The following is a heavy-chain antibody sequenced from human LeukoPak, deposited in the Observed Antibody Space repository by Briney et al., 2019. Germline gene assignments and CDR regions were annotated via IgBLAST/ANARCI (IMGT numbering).Heavy chain of an antibody. D-gene: IGHD2-2*01. CDR3: ARSSIVVVSILDY. Sequence: PGGSLRLSCAASGFPFSSYAMHWVRQAPGKGLEYVSAISSNGGSTSYANSVKGRFTISRDNSKNTLYLQMGSLRAEDMAVYYCARSSIVVVSILDYRGQGTLVTVSS. CDR2: ISSNGGST. J-gene: IGHJ4*02. CDR1: GFPFSSYA. V-gene: IGHV3-64*01.